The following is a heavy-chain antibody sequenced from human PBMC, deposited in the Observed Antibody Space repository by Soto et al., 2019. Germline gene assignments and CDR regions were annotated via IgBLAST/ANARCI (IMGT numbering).Heavy chain of an antibody. J-gene: IGHJ4*02. CDR2: INPSGGST. V-gene: IGHV1-46*03. CDR3: ATGIVVVVAAIDY. CDR1: GYSFTSYY. D-gene: IGHD2-15*01. Sequence: GASAKVSCKASGYSFTSYYMHWVRQAPGQGLEWMGIINPSGGSTSYAQKFQGRVTMTRDTSTSTVYMELSSLRSEDTAVYYCATGIVVVVAAIDYWGQGTLVTVSS.